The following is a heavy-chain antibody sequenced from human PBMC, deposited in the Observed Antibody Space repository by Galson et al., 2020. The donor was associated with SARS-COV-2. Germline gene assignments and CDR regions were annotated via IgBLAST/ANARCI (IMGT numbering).Heavy chain of an antibody. CDR3: AREAGSPYYYYYYGMDV. CDR2: IYTSGST. J-gene: IGHJ6*02. Sequence: SQTLSLTCTVSGGSISSGSYYWSWIRQPAGKGLEWIGRIYTSGSTNYNPSLKSRVTISVDTPKNQFSLKLSSVTAADTAVYYCAREAGSPYYYYYYGMDVWGQGTTVTVSS. D-gene: IGHD3-10*01. V-gene: IGHV4-61*02. CDR1: GGSISSGSYY.